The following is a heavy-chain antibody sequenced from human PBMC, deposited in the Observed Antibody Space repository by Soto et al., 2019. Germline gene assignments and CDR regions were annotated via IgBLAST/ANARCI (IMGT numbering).Heavy chain of an antibody. CDR1: GFNFDSYG. D-gene: IGHD3-10*01. CDR3: GRAIGRGIIRD. Sequence: QVQLVESGGGVVQPGRSLRLSCAASGFNFDSYGMHWVRQAPGKGLEWVAVIWYDGSNEYYADSVKGRFTVSRDNAKKTVYLQMNSLRVEDTAVYYCGRAIGRGIIRDWGQGTLVTVSS. J-gene: IGHJ4*02. CDR2: IWYDGSNE. V-gene: IGHV3-33*01.